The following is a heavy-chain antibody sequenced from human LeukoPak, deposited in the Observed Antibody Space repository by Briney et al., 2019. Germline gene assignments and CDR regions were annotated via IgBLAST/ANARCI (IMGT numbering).Heavy chain of an antibody. CDR1: GFTFGSYW. V-gene: IGHV3-7*03. D-gene: IGHD3-16*01. CDR2: INHNGNVN. CDR3: ARGGGLAV. Sequence: GSLRLSCAASGFTFGSYWMNWARQAPGKGLEWVASINHNGNVNYYVDSVKGRFTISRDNAKNSLYLQMSNLRAEDTAVYFCARGGGLAVWGQGATVTVSS. J-gene: IGHJ6*02.